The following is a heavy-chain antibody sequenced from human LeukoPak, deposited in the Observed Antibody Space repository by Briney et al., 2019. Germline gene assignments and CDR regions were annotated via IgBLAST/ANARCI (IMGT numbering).Heavy chain of an antibody. CDR2: FFYSGST. D-gene: IGHD6-19*01. V-gene: IGHV4-59*08. CDR3: ARHREGQWLIPAVDL. Sequence: PSETLSLTCTVSGGSISSNSWSWLRQPPGKGLEWIGYFFYSGSTDYNPSLKSRVTISVDTSKNQFSLRLNSVTAADTAVYYCARHREGQWLIPAVDLWGQGALVTVSS. J-gene: IGHJ5*02. CDR1: GGSISSNS.